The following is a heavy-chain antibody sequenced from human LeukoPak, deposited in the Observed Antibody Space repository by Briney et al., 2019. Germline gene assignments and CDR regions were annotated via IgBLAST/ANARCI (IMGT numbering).Heavy chain of an antibody. V-gene: IGHV3-23*01. J-gene: IGHJ4*02. Sequence: PGGSLRLSCAASGFTFSSYAMSWVRQAPGKGLEWVSSISGSGGSTYYADSVKGRFTISRDNSKNTLYLQMNSRRGQDTAVYYCTTDVAGYYYFSGQNDYWGQGTLVTVSS. D-gene: IGHD3-22*01. CDR3: TTDVAGYYYFSGQNDY. CDR2: ISGSGGST. CDR1: GFTFSSYA.